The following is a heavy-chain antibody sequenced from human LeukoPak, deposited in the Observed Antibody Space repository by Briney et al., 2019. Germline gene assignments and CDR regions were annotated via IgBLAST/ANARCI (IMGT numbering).Heavy chain of an antibody. CDR2: INAGNGDT. CDR1: GYPFTTYP. J-gene: IGHJ4*02. V-gene: IGHV1-3*01. CDR3: ARNIAVAGTPGV. Sequence: ASVKVSCKASGYPFTTYPIHWVRQAPGQRLEWMGWINAGNGDTKYSQKFQGRVTVTRDTSASTAYMEVSSLRSEDTAVYYCARNIAVAGTPGVWGQGTLVTVSS. D-gene: IGHD6-19*01.